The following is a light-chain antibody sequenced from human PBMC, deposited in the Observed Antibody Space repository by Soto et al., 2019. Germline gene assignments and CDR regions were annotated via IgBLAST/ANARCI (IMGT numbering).Light chain of an antibody. CDR1: QTIGRNY. J-gene: IGKJ4*01. V-gene: IGKV3-20*01. Sequence: EIVLTQSPGTLSLSPGETATLSCRASQTIGRNYLAWYQQKPGQAPRLLIFGTSTRATGIPDRFSGSGSGTDFTLSISRLEPQDFAVYYSQQYASSPLLTFGGGTKVEIK. CDR3: QQYASSPLLT. CDR2: GTS.